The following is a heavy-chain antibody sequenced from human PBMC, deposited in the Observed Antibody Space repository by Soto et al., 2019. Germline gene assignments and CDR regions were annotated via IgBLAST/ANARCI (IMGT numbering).Heavy chain of an antibody. D-gene: IGHD1-1*01. Sequence: QVQLQESGPGLVRPSGTLSLTCAVSGDSITNSNWGSWVRQAPGKGLEWIGEIYHSGATTYNPSLKSRATISVDPSNNHFSLKLTSVTAADTAVYFCARDLGTGTDYWGQGTLVTVAS. CDR1: GDSITNSNW. J-gene: IGHJ4*02. CDR2: IYHSGAT. V-gene: IGHV4-4*02. CDR3: ARDLGTGTDY.